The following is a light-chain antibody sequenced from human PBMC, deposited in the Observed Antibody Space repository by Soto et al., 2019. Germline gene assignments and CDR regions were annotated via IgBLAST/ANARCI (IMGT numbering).Light chain of an antibody. CDR2: AAS. V-gene: IGKV3-20*01. Sequence: EIVLTQSPGTLSLSPGERATLSCRTSQSVNSNYLAWYQQLPDQAPRLLIYAASSRATGIPDRFSGSGYGTDFTLTLSRLEPEDFAVYYCQRYGGSPRTFGQGTKVET. J-gene: IGKJ1*01. CDR3: QRYGGSPRT. CDR1: QSVNSNY.